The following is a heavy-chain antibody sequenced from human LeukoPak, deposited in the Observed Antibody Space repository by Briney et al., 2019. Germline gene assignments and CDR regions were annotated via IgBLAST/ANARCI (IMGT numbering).Heavy chain of an antibody. J-gene: IGHJ4*02. CDR1: GFTFSDYY. CDR2: IRNQAKSYTT. CDR3: ATGALPRIVGSVDFDY. Sequence: GGSLRLSCAASGFTFSDYYMDWVRQAPGKGLEWVGRIRNQAKSYTTEYAASVRDRFTFSRDDSKNSLYLQMNSLKTEDTAVYYCATGALPRIVGSVDFDYWGQGTLVTVSS. V-gene: IGHV3-72*01. D-gene: IGHD1-26*01.